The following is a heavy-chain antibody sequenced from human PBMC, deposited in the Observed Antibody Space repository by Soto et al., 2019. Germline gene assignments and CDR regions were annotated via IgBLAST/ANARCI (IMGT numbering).Heavy chain of an antibody. D-gene: IGHD6-25*01. CDR3: AREGFSSGWRPYYYYYYGMDV. V-gene: IGHV3-11*01. CDR1: GFTFSDYY. J-gene: IGHJ6*02. CDR2: ISSSGSTI. Sequence: KPGGSLRLSCAASGFTFSDYYMSWIRQAPGKGLEWVSYISSSGSTIYYADSVKGRFTISRDNAKNSLYLQMNSLRAEDTAVYYCAREGFSSGWRPYYYYYYGMDVWGQGTTVTVSS.